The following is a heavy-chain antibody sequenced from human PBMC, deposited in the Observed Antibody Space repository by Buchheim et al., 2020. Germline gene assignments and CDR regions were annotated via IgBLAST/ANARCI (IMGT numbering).Heavy chain of an antibody. J-gene: IGHJ3*02. CDR3: ATQPGIAVAGVGYADHRIAFDI. CDR2: ISSSSSYI. Sequence: EVQLVESGGGLVKPGGSLRLSCAASGFTFSSYSMNWVRQAPGKGLEWVSSISSSSSYIYYADSVKGRFTISRDNAKNSLYLQMNSLRAEDTAVYYCATQPGIAVAGVGYADHRIAFDIWGQGT. CDR1: GFTFSSYS. D-gene: IGHD6-19*01. V-gene: IGHV3-21*01.